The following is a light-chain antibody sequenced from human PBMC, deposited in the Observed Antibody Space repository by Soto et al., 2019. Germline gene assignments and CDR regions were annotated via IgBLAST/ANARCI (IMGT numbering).Light chain of an antibody. Sequence: EIVMTQSPATLSVSPGERATLSCRASQSVNTRLAWYQQKPGQAPRLVIYDASTRATGIPARFSGSGSGTEFTLTISSLQSEDFAVYHCQQYNTWPPEYTFGQGTKLEIK. J-gene: IGKJ2*01. CDR1: QSVNTR. V-gene: IGKV3D-15*01. CDR3: QQYNTWPPEYT. CDR2: DAS.